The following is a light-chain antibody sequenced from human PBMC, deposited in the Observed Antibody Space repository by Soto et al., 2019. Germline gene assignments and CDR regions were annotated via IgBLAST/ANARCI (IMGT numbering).Light chain of an antibody. J-gene: IGLJ7*01. V-gene: IGLV4-69*01. CDR1: SGHSSYA. CDR2: LNSDGSH. Sequence: QLVLTQSPSASASLGASVKLTCTLSSGHSSYAIAWLQQQPEKGPRYLMKLNSDGSHNKGDGIPDRFSGSSSGAERYLTISSLQSEDEADYYCQTWGTGIRVFGGGTQLTVL. CDR3: QTWGTGIRV.